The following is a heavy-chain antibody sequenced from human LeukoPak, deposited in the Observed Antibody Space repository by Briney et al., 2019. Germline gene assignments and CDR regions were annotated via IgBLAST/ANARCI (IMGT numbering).Heavy chain of an antibody. CDR3: ARGDSLFDY. CDR1: GFTVSSNY. CDR2: IYSGGYT. J-gene: IGHJ4*02. Sequence: GGSLRLSRAASGFTVSSNYMSWVRQAPGKGLEWVSVIYSGGYTDYADSVKGRFTISRDNSKNTLYLQMNSLRAADTAVYYCARGDSLFDYWGQGTLVTVSS. D-gene: IGHD2-15*01. V-gene: IGHV3-66*01.